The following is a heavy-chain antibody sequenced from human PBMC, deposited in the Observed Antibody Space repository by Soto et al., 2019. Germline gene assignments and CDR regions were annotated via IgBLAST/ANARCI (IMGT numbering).Heavy chain of an antibody. CDR2: ISSSGTYT. Sequence: PGGSLRLSCAASGFTFRSYTMNWVRQAPGKGLEWVSSISSSGTYTYFADSVKGRFTISRDNAKNSLYLQMNSLRVEDTAVYYCASSLLRGQGTLVTVSS. CDR1: GFTFRSYT. J-gene: IGHJ4*02. CDR3: ASSLL. V-gene: IGHV3-21*01.